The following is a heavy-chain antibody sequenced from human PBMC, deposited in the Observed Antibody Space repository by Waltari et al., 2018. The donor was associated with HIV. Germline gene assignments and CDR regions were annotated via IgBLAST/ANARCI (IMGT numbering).Heavy chain of an antibody. CDR2: IYYTGRA. D-gene: IGHD1-26*01. CDR1: GGSVSSSSYF. J-gene: IGHJ2*01. CDR3: ARHALRVGAAYWNFDL. Sequence: QLQLQESGPGLVKPSETLSLTCTVSGGSVSSSSYFWGWIRQPPGKGLEWVGRIYYTGRAYYTPSLKRRVTISVDTSKNQFSLKVTSVTAADTAVYYCARHALRVGAAYWNFDLWGRGTLVTVSS. V-gene: IGHV4-39*01.